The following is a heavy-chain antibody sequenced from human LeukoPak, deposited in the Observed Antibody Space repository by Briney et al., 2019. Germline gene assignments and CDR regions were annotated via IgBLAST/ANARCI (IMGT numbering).Heavy chain of an antibody. CDR1: RFTFSNYA. V-gene: IGHV3-74*01. J-gene: IGHJ4*02. CDR2: ICPDGTGI. Sequence: GGSLRLSCAASRFTFSNYAMSWVRQAPGKGLEWVSRICPDGTGISYADSVKARFTTSRDNAKNTVYLQMNSLREEDTAVYYCVRDFRSADYWGQGTLVTVSS. CDR3: VRDFRSADY.